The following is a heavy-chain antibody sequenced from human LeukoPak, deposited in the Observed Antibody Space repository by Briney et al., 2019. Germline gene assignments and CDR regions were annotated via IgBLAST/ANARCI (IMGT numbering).Heavy chain of an antibody. CDR2: INPSGGST. J-gene: IGHJ4*02. CDR1: GYTFTSYY. Sequence: GASVKVSCKASGYTFTSYYMHWVRQAPGQGLEWMGIINPSGGSTSYAQKFQGRVTMTGDTSTSTVYMELSSLRSEDTAVYYCARVVVVPAATYYFDYWGQGTLVTVSS. V-gene: IGHV1-46*01. D-gene: IGHD2-2*01. CDR3: ARVVVVPAATYYFDY.